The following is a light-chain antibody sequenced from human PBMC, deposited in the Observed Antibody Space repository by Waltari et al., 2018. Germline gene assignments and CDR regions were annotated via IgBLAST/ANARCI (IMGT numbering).Light chain of an antibody. Sequence: VVNTQSSDPLAVFLGERATTNFKSNQRVSYSPDNKNYLAWYQQKPGKPPKLLIYWASSRESGVPDRFTGSGSGTDFTLTINSLQAEDVAVYYCQQYYIAPWTFGQGSKVEIK. CDR3: QQYYIAPWT. CDR2: WAS. J-gene: IGKJ1*01. V-gene: IGKV4-1*01. CDR1: QRVSYSPDNKNY.